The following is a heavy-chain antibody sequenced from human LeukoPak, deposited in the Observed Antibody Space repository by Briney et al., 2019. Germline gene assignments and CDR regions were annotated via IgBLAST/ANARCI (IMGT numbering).Heavy chain of an antibody. CDR1: GGSISGYY. CDR2: INQSGST. V-gene: IGHV4-34*01. J-gene: IGHJ6*03. CDR3: GRGSKGAWSTYYYYYYYMDV. Sequence: SQTLSLTCAVYGGSISGYYWGWIRQPPGNGLEWIGEINQSGSTNYNPSLKSRVTISLDTSQNQFSLKLSSVTAADTPVNYVGRGSKGAWSTYYYYYYYMDVWGKGTTVTVSS. D-gene: IGHD2-8*02.